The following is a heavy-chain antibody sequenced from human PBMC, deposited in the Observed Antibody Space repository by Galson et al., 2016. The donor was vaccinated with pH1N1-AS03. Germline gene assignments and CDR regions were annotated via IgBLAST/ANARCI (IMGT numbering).Heavy chain of an antibody. CDR1: GFSLSTSGMC. CDR2: IDWDDDK. V-gene: IGHV2-70*11. CDR3: AGMRDYGVLRDAFEI. Sequence: PALVKPTQTLTLTCTFSGFSLSTSGMCVSWIRQPPGKALEWLARIDWDDDKYYSTSLKTRLTISKDTSKNQVVLTMTHMDHVDTATYYCAGMRDYGVLRDAFEIWGQGTMVTVSS. J-gene: IGHJ3*02. D-gene: IGHD4-17*01.